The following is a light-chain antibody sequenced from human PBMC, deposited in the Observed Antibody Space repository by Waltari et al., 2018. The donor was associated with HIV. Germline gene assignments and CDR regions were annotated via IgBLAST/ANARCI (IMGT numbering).Light chain of an antibody. CDR3: AAWDDSLNGHVV. CDR1: SSNIGSNT. V-gene: IGLV1-44*01. Sequence: QSVLTQPPSASGTPGQRVTISCSGSSSNIGSNTVNWSQHPPGTAPKLLIYSNNQRPSGVPDRFSGSKSGTSASLAISGLQSEDEADYYCAAWDDSLNGHVVFGGGTKLTVL. CDR2: SNN. J-gene: IGLJ2*01.